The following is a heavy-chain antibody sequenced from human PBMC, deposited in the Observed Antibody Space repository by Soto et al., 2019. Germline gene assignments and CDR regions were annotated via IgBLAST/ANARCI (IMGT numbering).Heavy chain of an antibody. J-gene: IGHJ6*02. V-gene: IGHV1-18*04. Sequence: ASVKVSCKASGYTFTSYGISWVRQAPGQGLEWMGWISAYNGNTNYAQKLQGRVTMTTDTSTSTAYMELRSLRSDDTAVYYCARARKLELRGYYGMDVWGQGTTVTV. D-gene: IGHD1-7*01. CDR3: ARARKLELRGYYGMDV. CDR2: ISAYNGNT. CDR1: GYTFTSYG.